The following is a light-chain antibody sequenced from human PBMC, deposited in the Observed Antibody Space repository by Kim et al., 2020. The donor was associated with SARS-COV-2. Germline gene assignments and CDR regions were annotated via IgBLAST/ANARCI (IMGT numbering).Light chain of an antibody. V-gene: IGLV3-19*01. Sequence: SSELTQDPSVSVALGQTFWISCQGDSLRTFFAYWYQQKPGQAPKLVIYGKDKRPSGIPARFSGSGSGNTASLTITGPQAEDEADYYCASRDSSGNLFVFGSGTKVTVL. J-gene: IGLJ1*01. CDR1: SLRTFF. CDR2: GKD. CDR3: ASRDSSGNLFV.